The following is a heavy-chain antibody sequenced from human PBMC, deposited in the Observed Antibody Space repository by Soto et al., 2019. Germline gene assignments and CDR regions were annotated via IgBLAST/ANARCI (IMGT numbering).Heavy chain of an antibody. Sequence: QVQLVQSGAEVKKPGASVKVSCKASGYTFTSYGISWVRQAPGQGLEWMGWISGYNGHTNYAQKLQGRVTMTTDTSPSTAYTELGSPRSYDRAVYYCARVDYVFCSGQHYYFDYWGQGTLVTVSS. V-gene: IGHV1-18*01. CDR1: GYTFTSYG. J-gene: IGHJ4*02. D-gene: IGHD3-3*01. CDR2: ISGYNGHT. CDR3: ARVDYVFCSGQHYYFDY.